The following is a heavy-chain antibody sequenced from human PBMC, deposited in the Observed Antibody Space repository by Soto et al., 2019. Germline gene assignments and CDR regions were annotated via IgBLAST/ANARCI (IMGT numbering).Heavy chain of an antibody. Sequence: GGSLRLSCAASGFTFSSYWMHWVRQAPGKGLVWVSRINSDGSSTSYADSVKGRFTISRDNAKNTLYLQMNSLRAEDTAVYYCARDLALYDSSGYLTLFDYWGQGTLVTVSS. CDR2: INSDGSST. D-gene: IGHD3-22*01. J-gene: IGHJ4*02. CDR1: GFTFSSYW. CDR3: ARDLALYDSSGYLTLFDY. V-gene: IGHV3-74*01.